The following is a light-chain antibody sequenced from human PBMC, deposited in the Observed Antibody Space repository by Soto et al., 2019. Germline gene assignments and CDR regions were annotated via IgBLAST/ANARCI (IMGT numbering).Light chain of an antibody. CDR2: GAS. V-gene: IGKV3-20*01. CDR1: QRAASSH. J-gene: IGKJ2*01. Sequence: EIVLTQSPGTLSLSPGESATLSCRASQRAASSHIACYRQKPGQAPCLLIYGASNRATGIPDRFSGSGSGTDFTGTISGLESEESAVYYCQHYGSSPPYTFGQGTKLKL. CDR3: QHYGSSPPYT.